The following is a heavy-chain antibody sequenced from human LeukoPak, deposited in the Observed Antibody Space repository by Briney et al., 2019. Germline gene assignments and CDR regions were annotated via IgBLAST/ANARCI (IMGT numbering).Heavy chain of an antibody. CDR3: AKGERFLEWLLLAPDY. J-gene: IGHJ4*02. D-gene: IGHD3-3*01. V-gene: IGHV3-30*18. CDR1: GFTFSSYG. CDR2: ISYDGSNK. Sequence: GRSLRVSCAASGFTFSSYGMHWVRQAPGKGLEWVAVISYDGSNKYYADSVKGRFTISRDNSKNTLYLQMNSLRAEDTAVYYCAKGERFLEWLLLAPDYWGQGTLVTVSS.